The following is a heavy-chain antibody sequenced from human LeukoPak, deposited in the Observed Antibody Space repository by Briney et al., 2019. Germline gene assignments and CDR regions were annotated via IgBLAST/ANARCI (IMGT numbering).Heavy chain of an antibody. D-gene: IGHD2/OR15-2a*01. CDR1: GGSITTYS. J-gene: IGHJ5*02. V-gene: IGHV4-4*07. CDR3: ARDLSSKNWFDT. CDR2: FYSSGST. Sequence: KPSETLSLTCTVFGGSITTYSWSWIRQPAGRGLEWIGRFYSSGSTDYNPSLKSRVTMSVDTSKNQVSLKLSSVTAADTAIYYCARDLSSKNWFDTWGQGTLVTVSS.